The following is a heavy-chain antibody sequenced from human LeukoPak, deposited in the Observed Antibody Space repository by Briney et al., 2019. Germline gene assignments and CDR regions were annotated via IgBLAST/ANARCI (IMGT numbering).Heavy chain of an antibody. J-gene: IGHJ4*02. CDR2: IYTSGST. CDR3: ARGPYYDFWSGYPFSDY. CDR1: GGSISRGNYY. D-gene: IGHD3-3*01. Sequence: PSQTLSLTCTVSGGSISRGNYYWYWIRQPAGKGLEWIGRIYTSGSTNYNPSLKSRVTMSVDTSKNQFSLNLSSVTAADTAVYYCARGPYYDFWSGYPFSDYWGQGTLVTVSS. V-gene: IGHV4-61*02.